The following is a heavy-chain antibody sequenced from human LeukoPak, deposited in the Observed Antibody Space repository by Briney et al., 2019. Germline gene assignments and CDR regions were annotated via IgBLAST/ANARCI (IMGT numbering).Heavy chain of an antibody. CDR2: VYVSERS. CDR1: GDSISGYH. J-gene: IGHJ4*02. D-gene: IGHD3-22*01. V-gene: IGHV4-4*07. CDR3: ARDRSGYYRDSSSGFYPRGYYFDY. Sequence: SETLSLTCSVSGDSISGYHWNWVRQSVGKGLQWIGRVYVSERSYYNPCLKSRVTMSLDTSKNQFSLKLSSVTAADTAVYYCARDRSGYYRDSSSGFYPRGYYFDYWGQGTLVTVSS.